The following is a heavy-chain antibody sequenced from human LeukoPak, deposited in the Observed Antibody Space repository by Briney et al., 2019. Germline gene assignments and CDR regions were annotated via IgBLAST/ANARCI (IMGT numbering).Heavy chain of an antibody. CDR1: GYTFTSYT. V-gene: IGHV1-3*01. CDR2: INAGNGNT. J-gene: IGHJ6*02. D-gene: IGHD5/OR15-5a*01. Sequence: ASVKVSCKASGYTFTSYTIHWVRQAPGQRLEWMGWINAGNGNTKYSQKFQDRVTITRDTSASTAYMELSSLRSEDTAVYYCTRNKFGEYSVYPLIGGMDVWGQGPTVTVSS. CDR3: TRNKFGEYSVYPLIGGMDV.